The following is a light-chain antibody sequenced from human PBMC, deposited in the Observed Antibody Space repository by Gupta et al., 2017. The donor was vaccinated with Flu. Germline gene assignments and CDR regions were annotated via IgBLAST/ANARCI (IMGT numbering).Light chain of an antibody. CDR3: SSYTSGSTFYV. CDR1: SSDVGRSDS. CDR2: DVT. V-gene: IGLV2-14*03. Sequence: QSALTPPASVSGSPGQSITISCSGTSSDVGRSDSVSWYQQHPDKAPKLIIFDVTKRPSGVSSRFSGSKSGNTASLTISGLQPEDETDYYCSSYTSGSTFYVFGTGTKVTVL. J-gene: IGLJ1*01.